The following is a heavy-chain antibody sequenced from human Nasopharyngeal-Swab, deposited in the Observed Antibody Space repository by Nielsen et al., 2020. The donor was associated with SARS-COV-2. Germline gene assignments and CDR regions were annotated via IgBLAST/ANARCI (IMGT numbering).Heavy chain of an antibody. V-gene: IGHV3-23*01. D-gene: IGHD3-10*01. J-gene: IGHJ3*02. Sequence: VRQMPGKGLEWVSAISGSGGSTYYADSVKGRFTISRDNSKNTLYLQMNSLRAGDTAVYYCAKLSPYYYGSGSSHDAFDIWGQGTMVTVSS. CDR2: ISGSGGST. CDR3: AKLSPYYYGSGSSHDAFDI.